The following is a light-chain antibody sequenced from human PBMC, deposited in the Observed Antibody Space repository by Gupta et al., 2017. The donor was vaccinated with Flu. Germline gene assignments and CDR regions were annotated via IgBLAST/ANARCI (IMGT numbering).Light chain of an antibody. Sequence: IQMTQPPATLSASVGDRVSITCRASQTINNWLAWYQQKPGKAPKLLIYEASSLESGVPSRFSGSGSGTEFTLTISSLQPDDFATYYCQQYSRYPWTFGQGTEVESK. CDR3: QQYSRYPWT. CDR1: QTINNW. CDR2: EAS. V-gene: IGKV1-5*03. J-gene: IGKJ1*01.